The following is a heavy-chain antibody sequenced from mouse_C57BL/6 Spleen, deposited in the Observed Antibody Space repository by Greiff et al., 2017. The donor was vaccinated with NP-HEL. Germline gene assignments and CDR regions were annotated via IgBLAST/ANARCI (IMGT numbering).Heavy chain of an antibody. CDR3: AIIYYGNFVYFDY. Sequence: QVQLQQSGPELVKPGASVKISCKASGYAFSSSWMNWVKQRPGKGLEWIGRIYPGDGATNYNGKFKGKATLTADKSSSTAYMQLSSLTSEDSAVYFCAIIYYGNFVYFDYWGQGTTLTVSS. V-gene: IGHV1-82*01. CDR2: IYPGDGAT. D-gene: IGHD2-1*01. CDR1: GYAFSSSW. J-gene: IGHJ2*01.